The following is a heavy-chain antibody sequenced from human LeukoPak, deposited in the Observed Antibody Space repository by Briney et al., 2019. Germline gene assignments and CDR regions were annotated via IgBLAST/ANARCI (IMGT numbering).Heavy chain of an antibody. Sequence: ASVKASCNASGYTFTSYGISWVRQAPGQGLEWMGWISAYNGNTNYAQKLQGRVTMTTDTSTGTAYMELRSLRSDDRAVYYCARDAILGYCSSTSCYHPDPRNYFDYWGQGNLCTVSS. D-gene: IGHD2-2*01. CDR2: ISAYNGNT. CDR3: ARDAILGYCSSTSCYHPDPRNYFDY. J-gene: IGHJ4*02. V-gene: IGHV1-18*01. CDR1: GYTFTSYG.